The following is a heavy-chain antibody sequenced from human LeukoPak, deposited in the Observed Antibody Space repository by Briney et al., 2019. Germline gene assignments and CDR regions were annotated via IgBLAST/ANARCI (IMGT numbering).Heavy chain of an antibody. Sequence: ASVKVSCKASGYTFTSYGISWVRQAPGQGLEWMGWISAYNGNTNYAQKLQGRVTMTTDTSTSTAYMGLRSLRSDDTAVYYCARDDYYDSSGYERFYCGMDVWGQGTTVTVSS. D-gene: IGHD3-22*01. V-gene: IGHV1-18*01. J-gene: IGHJ6*02. CDR3: ARDDYYDSSGYERFYCGMDV. CDR2: ISAYNGNT. CDR1: GYTFTSYG.